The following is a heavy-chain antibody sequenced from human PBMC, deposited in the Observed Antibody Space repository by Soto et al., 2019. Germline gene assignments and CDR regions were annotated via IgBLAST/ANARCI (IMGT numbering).Heavy chain of an antibody. V-gene: IGHV4-39*01. Sequence: QLQLQESGPGLVKPSETLSLTCTVSGGSISSSSYYWGWIRQPPGKGLEWIGSIYYSGSTYYIPSLKSRVTISVDTSKNQFSLKLSSVTAADTAVYYCARSLVGATTLGFDYWGQGTLVTVSS. CDR1: GGSISSSSYY. CDR3: ARSLVGATTLGFDY. CDR2: IYYSGST. D-gene: IGHD1-26*01. J-gene: IGHJ4*02.